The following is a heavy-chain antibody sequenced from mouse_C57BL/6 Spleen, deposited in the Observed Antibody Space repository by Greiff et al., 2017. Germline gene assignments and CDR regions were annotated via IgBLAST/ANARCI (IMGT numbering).Heavy chain of an antibody. V-gene: IGHV3-1*01. CDR1: GYSITSGYD. CDR3: ARSYHYYAMDY. J-gene: IGHJ4*01. CDR2: ISYSGST. Sequence: EVQRVESGPGMVKPSQSLSLTCTVTGYSITSGYDWHWIRHFPGNKLEWMGYISYSGSTNYNPSLKSRISITHDTSKNHFFLKLNSVTTEDTATYYCARSYHYYAMDYWGQGTSVTVSS. D-gene: IGHD1-1*01.